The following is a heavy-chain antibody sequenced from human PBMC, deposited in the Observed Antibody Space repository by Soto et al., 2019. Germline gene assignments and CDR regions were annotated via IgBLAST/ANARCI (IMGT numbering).Heavy chain of an antibody. CDR2: ISSGSSDT. V-gene: IGHV3-21*01. CDR3: ARVAY. CDR1: GFIFSRVS. J-gene: IGHJ4*02. Sequence: GGSLRLSCEASGFIFSRVSMNWFRQVPGKGLEWVASISSGSSDTWYADSVKGRFIISRDNAQNSLFLQMNTLRPEDTAMYYCARVAYWGPGTQVTVSS.